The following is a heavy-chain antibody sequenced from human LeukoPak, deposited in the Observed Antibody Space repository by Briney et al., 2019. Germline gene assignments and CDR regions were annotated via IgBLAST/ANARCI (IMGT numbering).Heavy chain of an antibody. CDR2: INAGNGNT. D-gene: IGHD3-22*01. CDR1: GYTFSIYA. CDR3: ARGVWSSRGMQYYFDY. Sequence: ASVKISCKASGYTFSIYAMQWVSQAPGQRLEWMGWINAGNGNTKYSQKFQGRVTISRDTSASTAYMELSSLRSEDTALYYCARGVWSSRGMQYYFDYWGQGTLVTVSS. V-gene: IGHV1-3*01. J-gene: IGHJ4*02.